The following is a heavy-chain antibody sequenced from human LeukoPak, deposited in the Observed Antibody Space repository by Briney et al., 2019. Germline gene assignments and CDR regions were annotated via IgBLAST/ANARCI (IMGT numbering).Heavy chain of an antibody. J-gene: IGHJ4*02. V-gene: IGHV1-18*01. D-gene: IGHD2-2*01. Sequence: ASVKVSCKASVYTFTSYGIRVVREAPGQGLEGMGWISAYNDNTNYAQTLQRRVTMHTDTSTSTAYMELRSLRSADTAVYYCARDLIYCSTTSCRRKWPGFGYWGQGTLVTVSS. CDR1: VYTFTSYG. CDR2: ISAYNDNT. CDR3: ARDLIYCSTTSCRRKWPGFGY.